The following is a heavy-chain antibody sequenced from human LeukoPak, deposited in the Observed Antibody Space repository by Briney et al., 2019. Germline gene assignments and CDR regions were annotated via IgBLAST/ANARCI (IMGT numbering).Heavy chain of an antibody. CDR3: AKYHNPDSTGPFH. V-gene: IGHV3-23*01. Sequence: GGSLRLSCAASEFTLGSYAMSWVRQAPGKGLEWVSGISANGANTHYAESVRGRFIISRDNSKNTLYLQMNGLRAGDTALYFCAKYHNPDSTGPFHWGQGTLVTVSS. J-gene: IGHJ4*02. CDR2: ISANGANT. D-gene: IGHD3-22*01. CDR1: EFTLGSYA.